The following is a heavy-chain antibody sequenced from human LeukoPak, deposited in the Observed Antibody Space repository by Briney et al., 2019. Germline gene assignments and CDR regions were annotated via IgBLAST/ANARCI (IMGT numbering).Heavy chain of an antibody. CDR1: GGSISSYY. V-gene: IGHV4-59*01. J-gene: IGHJ6*02. CDR3: ARDPRYSSGWYGMDV. CDR2: IYYSGST. Sequence: SETLSLTCTVSGGSISSYYWSWIRQPPGKGLEWIGYIYYSGSTNYNPSLKSRVTISVDTSKNQFSLKLSSVTAADTAVYYCARDPRYSSGWYGMDVWGQGTMVTVSS. D-gene: IGHD6-19*01.